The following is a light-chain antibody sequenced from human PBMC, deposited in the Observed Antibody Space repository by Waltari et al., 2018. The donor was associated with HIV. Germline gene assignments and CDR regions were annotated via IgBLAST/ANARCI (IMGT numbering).Light chain of an antibody. CDR3: QSYDSSLSAFHV. CDR1: SSNIGAGSD. V-gene: IGLV1-40*01. J-gene: IGLJ1*01. Sequence: QSVLTQPPSVSGAPGQRVTISCTGNSSNIGAGSDVHWYQQLPGTAPKLLIYGNNNRPSGVPDRVSGSRSGTSASLAITGLQAEDEADYYCQSYDSSLSAFHVFGTGTKVTFL. CDR2: GNN.